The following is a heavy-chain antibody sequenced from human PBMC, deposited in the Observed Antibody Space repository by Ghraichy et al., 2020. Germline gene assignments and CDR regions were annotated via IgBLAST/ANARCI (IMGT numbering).Heavy chain of an antibody. V-gene: IGHV4-31*03. D-gene: IGHD3-22*01. CDR3: ARAPEGYYHSSVYLVWYFDL. Sequence: SETLSLTCTLSGGSISSGGYYWSWIRQLPGKGLEWIVYIYYSGSTYYNPSLETRVMISVDTSENQFSLNLSSVTAADTAVYYCARAPEGYYHSSVYLVWYFDLWGRGTLVTVSS. J-gene: IGHJ2*01. CDR2: IYYSGST. CDR1: GGSISSGGYY.